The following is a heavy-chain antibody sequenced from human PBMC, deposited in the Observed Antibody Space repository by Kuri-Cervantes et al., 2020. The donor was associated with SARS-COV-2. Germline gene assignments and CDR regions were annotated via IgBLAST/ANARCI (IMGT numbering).Heavy chain of an antibody. CDR3: ARKSSWYFAFGI. D-gene: IGHD6-13*01. CDR1: GGSISSYY. CDR2: IYCGGST. V-gene: IGHV4-59*01. J-gene: IGHJ3*02. Sequence: GSLRLSCTVSGGSISSYYWSWIRQPPGKGLEWIGYIYCGGSTNYNPSLKSRVTMSVDTSKNQFSLQLSSVTAADTSVYYCARKSSWYFAFGIWGQGTMVTVSS.